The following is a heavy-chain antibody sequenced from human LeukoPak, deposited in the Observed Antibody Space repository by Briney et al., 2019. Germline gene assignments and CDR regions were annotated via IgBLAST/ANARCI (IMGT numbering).Heavy chain of an antibody. Sequence: GGSLRLSCAASGFTFSSYSMNWVRRAPGKGLEWVSSISSSSSYIYYADSVKGRFTISRDNAKNSLYLQMNSLRAEDTAVYYCARGYCSGGSCYPYYFDYWGQGTLVTVSS. D-gene: IGHD2-15*01. CDR1: GFTFSSYS. CDR3: ARGYCSGGSCYPYYFDY. J-gene: IGHJ4*02. V-gene: IGHV3-21*01. CDR2: ISSSSSYI.